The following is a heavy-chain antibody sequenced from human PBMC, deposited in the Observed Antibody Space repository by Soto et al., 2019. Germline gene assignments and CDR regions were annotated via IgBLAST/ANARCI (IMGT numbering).Heavy chain of an antibody. D-gene: IGHD2-2*01. Sequence: CGSMGLCCAASVLRFSSYWVHWVRQDPGKGLEWVSSIGNKGDYIYHADSVKGRFTISRDNSKNTLFLQMNSLRAEDTAIYYCAKEGGYCISPTCPRRVESWGHGTLVPVSS. CDR2: IGNKGDYI. CDR1: VLRFSSYW. CDR3: AKEGGYCISPTCPRRVES. J-gene: IGHJ5*01. V-gene: IGHV3-21*04.